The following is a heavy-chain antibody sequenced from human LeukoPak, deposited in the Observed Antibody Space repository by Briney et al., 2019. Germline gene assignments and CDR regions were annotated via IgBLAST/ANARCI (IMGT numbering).Heavy chain of an antibody. V-gene: IGHV3-7*01. D-gene: IGHD6-19*01. J-gene: IGHJ3*02. CDR3: ARDPGWGAYDI. CDR1: GFTFSSFW. Sequence: GGSLRLSCAASGFTFSSFWMTWVRQAPGRGRESVASMNSDGSAKNYVDSVKGRFTISRDNAKNSLYLQMNSLRGEDTSIYYCARDPGWGAYDIWGQGTMVTVSS. CDR2: MNSDGSAK.